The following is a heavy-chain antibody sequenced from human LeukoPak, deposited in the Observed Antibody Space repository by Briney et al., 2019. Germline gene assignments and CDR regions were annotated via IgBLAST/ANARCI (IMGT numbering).Heavy chain of an antibody. CDR1: GFAFSSYA. CDR3: ARATLPYSSGWDTYYYYGMDV. Sequence: GGSLRLSCAASGFAFSSYAMHWVRQAPGKGLEWVAVVSYDGSNKYYANSVKGRFTISRDNSKNTLYLQMNSLRAEDTAVYYRARATLPYSSGWDTYYYYGMDVWGQGTTVTVSS. D-gene: IGHD6-19*01. J-gene: IGHJ6*02. V-gene: IGHV3-30-3*01. CDR2: VSYDGSNK.